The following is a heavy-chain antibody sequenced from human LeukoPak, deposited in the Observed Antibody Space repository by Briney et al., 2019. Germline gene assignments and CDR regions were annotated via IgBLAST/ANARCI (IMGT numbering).Heavy chain of an antibody. V-gene: IGHV3-48*02. CDR3: ARDEGPLDY. CDR2: IGSSSGSI. CDR1: GFTFRSYS. Sequence: GGSLRLSCAASGFTFRSYSMNWVRQAPGKGLEWVSYIGSSSGSIYYADSVKGRFTISRDNARNSLDLQMNSLRDEDTAVYYCARDEGPLDYWGQGTLVTVSS. J-gene: IGHJ4*02.